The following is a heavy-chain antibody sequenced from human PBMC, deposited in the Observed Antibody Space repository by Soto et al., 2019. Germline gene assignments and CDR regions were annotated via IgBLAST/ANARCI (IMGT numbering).Heavy chain of an antibody. CDR3: ARLASLGQPYYFGMDV. CDR2: ISSNGVSM. V-gene: IGHV3-11*01. Sequence: GGSLRLSCVASGFTFSDYYMTWIRQAPGKGLEWVSYISSNGVSMYYGDSVKGRFTISRDDAENSLHLQMNSLRAEDTAVYYCARLASLGQPYYFGMDVWGQGTTVTVSS. J-gene: IGHJ6*02. CDR1: GFTFSDYY.